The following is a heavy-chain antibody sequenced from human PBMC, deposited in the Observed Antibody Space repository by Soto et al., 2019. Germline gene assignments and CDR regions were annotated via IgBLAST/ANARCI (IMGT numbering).Heavy chain of an antibody. CDR1: GDSVTSHY. CDR2: MHYTGFS. Sequence: PSETLSLTCSFSGDSVTSHYLTWIRQSPEKGLEWIGYMHYTGFSHYNPSLKSRVTISVDTSKNQFSLKLSSVTAADTAVYYCARGRSLRYFDWLSQVYYFDYWGQGTLVTVSS. CDR3: ARGRSLRYFDWLSQVYYFDY. J-gene: IGHJ4*02. D-gene: IGHD3-9*01. V-gene: IGHV4-59*02.